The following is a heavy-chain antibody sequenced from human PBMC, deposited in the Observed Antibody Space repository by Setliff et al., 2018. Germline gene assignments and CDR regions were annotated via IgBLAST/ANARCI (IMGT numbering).Heavy chain of an antibody. Sequence: SETLSLTCTVSGGSISTATYYWGWVRQSPGKGLEWIGSIYWSGNTWYNPSFKSRVTKSIDTSKNQFSLKMSSVTAADTAVYYCASNRAAMALDDPWGQGKWVTVPQ. CDR2: IYWSGNT. CDR1: GGSISTATYY. CDR3: ASNRAAMALDDP. D-gene: IGHD5-18*01. J-gene: IGHJ5*02. V-gene: IGHV4-39*01.